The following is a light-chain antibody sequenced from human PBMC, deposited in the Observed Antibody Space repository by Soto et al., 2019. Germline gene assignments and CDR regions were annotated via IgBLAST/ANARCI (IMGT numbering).Light chain of an antibody. CDR2: GAS. CDR1: QSVSSN. Sequence: EIVMTQSPATLSVSPGERATLSCRASQSVSSNLAWYQHKPGQAPRLLIYGASAMATGIPARFSGSGSGTEFTLTISSLQSEDLAVYYCQQYKKWPLTFGGGTKMEI. J-gene: IGKJ4*01. CDR3: QQYKKWPLT. V-gene: IGKV3-15*01.